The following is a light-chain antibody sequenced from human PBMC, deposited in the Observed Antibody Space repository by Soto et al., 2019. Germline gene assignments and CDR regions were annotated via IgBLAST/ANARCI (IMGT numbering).Light chain of an antibody. J-gene: IGKJ1*01. CDR2: AAS. Sequence: DIQMTQSPSSLSAAIGHRVTITCRASQSISSNLNWYQQKVGKAPDLLIYAASSLQSGVQSRFSGGGSGTDFTLTISSLQPEDFATYFCQQAYSSPWPFGQWTKVDIK. V-gene: IGKV1-39*01. CDR3: QQAYSSPWP. CDR1: QSISSN.